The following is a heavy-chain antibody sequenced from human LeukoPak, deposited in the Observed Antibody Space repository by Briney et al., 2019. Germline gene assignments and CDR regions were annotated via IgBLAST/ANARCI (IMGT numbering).Heavy chain of an antibody. D-gene: IGHD3-22*01. CDR3: ARDWYYYDSSGYYHNDFGY. J-gene: IGHJ4*02. CDR1: GFTFRSYA. Sequence: PGRSLRLSCAASGFTFRSYAMHWVRQAPGKGLEWVAVISYDGSNKYHADSVKGRFTISRDNSKNTLYLQMNSLRAEDTAVYYCARDWYYYDSSGYYHNDFGYWSQGTLVTVSS. CDR2: ISYDGSNK. V-gene: IGHV3-30-3*01.